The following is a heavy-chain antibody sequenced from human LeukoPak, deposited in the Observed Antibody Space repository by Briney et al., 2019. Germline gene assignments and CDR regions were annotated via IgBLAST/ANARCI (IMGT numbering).Heavy chain of an antibody. V-gene: IGHV1-18*01. Sequence: AASVKVSCKASGGTFSSYGISWVRQAPGQGLEWMGWISAYNGNTNYAQKLQGRVTMTTDTSTSTAYMELRSLRSDDTAVYYCARAGVVVSYDAFDIWGQGTMVTVSS. CDR1: GGTFSSYG. J-gene: IGHJ3*02. CDR2: ISAYNGNT. D-gene: IGHD3-22*01. CDR3: ARAGVVVSYDAFDI.